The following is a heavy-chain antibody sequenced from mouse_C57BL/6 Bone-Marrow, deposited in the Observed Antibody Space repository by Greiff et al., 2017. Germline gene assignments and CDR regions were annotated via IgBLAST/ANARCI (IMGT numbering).Heavy chain of an antibody. CDR2: ISYDGSN. J-gene: IGHJ3*01. Sequence: ESGPGLVKPSQSLSLTCSVTGYSITSGYYWNWIRQFPGNKLEWMGYISYDGSNNYNTSLKNRISITRDTSKNQFFLKLNSVTTEDTATYYCASVWFAYWGQGTLVTVSA. V-gene: IGHV3-6*01. CDR1: GYSITSGYY. CDR3: ASVWFAY.